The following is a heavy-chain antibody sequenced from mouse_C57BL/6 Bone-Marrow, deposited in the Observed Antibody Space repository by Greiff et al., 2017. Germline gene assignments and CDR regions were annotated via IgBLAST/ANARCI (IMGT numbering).Heavy chain of an antibody. CDR2: IDPETGGT. Sequence: VQLQQSGAELVRPGASVTLSCKASGYTFTDYEMHWVKQTPVNGLEWIGAIDPETGGTAYNQKFKGKAILTADKSSSTAYMELRSLTSEDSAVYYCTRGGYSNYGDYWGQGTTLTVSS. D-gene: IGHD2-5*01. CDR3: TRGGYSNYGDY. CDR1: GYTFTDYE. V-gene: IGHV1-15*01. J-gene: IGHJ2*01.